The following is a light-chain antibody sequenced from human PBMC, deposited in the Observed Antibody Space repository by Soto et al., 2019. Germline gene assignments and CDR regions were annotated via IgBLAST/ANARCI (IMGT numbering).Light chain of an antibody. V-gene: IGKV3-15*01. CDR2: DAS. Sequence: IVLTQCPGTPSLSQGEEATLSCRASQSISRSLAWYQQKPGQAPRLLISDASTRATGIPARFSGSGSGTEFTLTISSLQSEDFALYYCHQYNSWPPGTLGQGTKVDIK. J-gene: IGKJ2*01. CDR1: QSISRS. CDR3: HQYNSWPPGT.